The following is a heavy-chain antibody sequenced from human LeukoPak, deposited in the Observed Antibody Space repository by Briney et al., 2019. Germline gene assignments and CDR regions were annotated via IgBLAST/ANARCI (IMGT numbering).Heavy chain of an antibody. Sequence: SQTLSLTCTVSGYSISSGYYWGWIRQPPGKGLEWIGSMFHSGSTYYNPSLKSRVTMSVDTSKNQFSLKLSSVTAADTAVYYCARSELSCSGGSCPTRYAFDIWGQGTVVTASS. CDR2: MFHSGST. CDR3: ARSELSCSGGSCPTRYAFDI. V-gene: IGHV4-38-2*02. J-gene: IGHJ3*02. CDR1: GYSISSGYY. D-gene: IGHD2-15*01.